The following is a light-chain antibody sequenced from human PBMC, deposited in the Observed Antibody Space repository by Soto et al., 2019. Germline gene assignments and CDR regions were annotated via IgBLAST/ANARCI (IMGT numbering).Light chain of an antibody. J-gene: IGLJ2*01. CDR3: QSYDSGLTVV. V-gene: IGLV1-40*01. CDR1: SSNIGAGYD. CDR2: GNS. Sequence: QSVLTQPPSVAGAPGQRGTMSCTGSSSNIGAGYDVHWYQQLPGTAPKLLIYGNSNRPSGVPDRFSGSKSGTSASLAITGLQAEDEADYYCQSYDSGLTVVFGGGTEVTVL.